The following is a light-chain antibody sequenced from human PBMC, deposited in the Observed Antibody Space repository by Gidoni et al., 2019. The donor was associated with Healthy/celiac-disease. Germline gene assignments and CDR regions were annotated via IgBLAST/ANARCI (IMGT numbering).Light chain of an antibody. Sequence: DIQMTQSPSTLSASVGDRVTITCRASQRISSWLAWYQQKPGNAPKLLIYDASSLESGVPSRFSGSGSGTEFTLTISSLQPDDFATYYCQQYNSYPYTFGQGTKLEIK. CDR2: DAS. CDR1: QRISSW. CDR3: QQYNSYPYT. V-gene: IGKV1-5*01. J-gene: IGKJ2*01.